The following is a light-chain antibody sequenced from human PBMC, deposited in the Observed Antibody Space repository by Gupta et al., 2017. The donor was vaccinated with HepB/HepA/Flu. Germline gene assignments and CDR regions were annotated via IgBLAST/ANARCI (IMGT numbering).Light chain of an antibody. Sequence: EIVMTQSPATLSVSPGERATPSCRASQSVSSNLAWYQQKPGQAPRLLIYGASTRATGIPARFSGSGSGTEFTLTISSLQSEDFAVYYCQQDNNWPGTFGPGTKLEIK. V-gene: IGKV3-15*01. CDR1: QSVSSN. CDR2: GAS. CDR3: QQDNNWPGT. J-gene: IGKJ2*01.